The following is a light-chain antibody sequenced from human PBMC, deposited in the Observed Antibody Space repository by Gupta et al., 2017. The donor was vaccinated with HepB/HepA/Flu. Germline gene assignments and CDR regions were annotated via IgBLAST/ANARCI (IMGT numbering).Light chain of an antibody. CDR1: ESVSSN. Sequence: EVVMTQSPATLSVSPGERATLSCRASESVSSNLAWYQQRPGQAPRVLIYDASTRATAIPGRFSGSGSGTEFTLTISSLQSEDFATYYCQQDDDGPYTFGPGTKLEIK. J-gene: IGKJ2*01. V-gene: IGKV3-15*01. CDR3: QQDDDGPYT. CDR2: DAS.